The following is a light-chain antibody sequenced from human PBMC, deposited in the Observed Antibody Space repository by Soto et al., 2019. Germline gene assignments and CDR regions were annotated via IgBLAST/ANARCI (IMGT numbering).Light chain of an antibody. V-gene: IGLV2-14*01. J-gene: IGLJ1*01. CDR3: SSYTSATTYV. CDR1: RRAVGAYNY. CDR2: DVS. Sequence: QSALNQPASVSGSPGPAITISCTGNRRAVGAYNYDSWYQQYPGEAPKVIIYDVSHRPAGVSNRFSGSKSGNTASLTISGLQTQGEADYYCSSYTSATTYVFGTGTKVTVL.